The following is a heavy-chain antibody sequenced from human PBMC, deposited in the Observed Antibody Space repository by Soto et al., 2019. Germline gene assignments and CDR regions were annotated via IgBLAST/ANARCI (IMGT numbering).Heavy chain of an antibody. Sequence: GGSLRLSCAASGFTFDDYAMHWVRQAPGKGLEWVSGISWNSGSIGYADSVKGRFTISRDNAKNSLYLQMNSLRAEDTALYYCAKSAAAGILNWFDPWGQGTLVTVSS. J-gene: IGHJ5*02. CDR1: GFTFDDYA. CDR3: AKSAAAGILNWFDP. CDR2: ISWNSGSI. D-gene: IGHD6-13*01. V-gene: IGHV3-9*01.